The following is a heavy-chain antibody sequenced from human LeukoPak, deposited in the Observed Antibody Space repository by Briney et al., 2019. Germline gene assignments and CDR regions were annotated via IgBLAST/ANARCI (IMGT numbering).Heavy chain of an antibody. CDR2: INPNSGGT. V-gene: IGHV1-2*06. J-gene: IGHJ4*02. CDR1: GYTFTGYY. D-gene: IGHD6-19*01. CDR3: ARDLSGGVAGYFDY. Sequence: GASVKVSCKASGYTFTGYYMHWVRQAPGQGLEWMGRINPNSGGTNYAQKFQGRVTMTVDTTTSTAYMELRRLRSDDTAVYYCARDLSGGVAGYFDYWGQGTLVTVSS.